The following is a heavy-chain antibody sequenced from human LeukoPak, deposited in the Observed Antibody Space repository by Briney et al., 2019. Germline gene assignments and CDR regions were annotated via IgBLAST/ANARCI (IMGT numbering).Heavy chain of an antibody. D-gene: IGHD3-10*01. J-gene: IGHJ4*02. CDR3: ARHGDTMVRGVKSFDY. CDR1: GYSISRGYY. CDR2: VHHTGST. Sequence: SETLSLTCNVSGYSISRGYYWGWIRQPPGKGLEWIGSVHHTGSTNYNPSLKSRVTISVDTSKNQFSLKLSSVTAADTAVYYCARHGDTMVRGVKSFDYWGQGTLVTVSS. V-gene: IGHV4-38-2*02.